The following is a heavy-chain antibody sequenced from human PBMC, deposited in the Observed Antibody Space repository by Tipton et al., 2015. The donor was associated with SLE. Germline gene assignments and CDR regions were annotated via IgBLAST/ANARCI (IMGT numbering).Heavy chain of an antibody. V-gene: IGHV4-30-2*01. CDR2: IYHSGSS. CDR3: ARVITFGGVLDY. J-gene: IGHJ4*02. D-gene: IGHD3-16*01. Sequence: TLSLTCAVSGGSISSGGYSWTWIRQPPGKGLEWIGYIYHSGSSDSNPSLKSRVTISIDRSRNQFSLKLSSVTAADTAVYYCARVITFGGVLDYWCPGALVSVSS. CDR1: GGSISSGGYS.